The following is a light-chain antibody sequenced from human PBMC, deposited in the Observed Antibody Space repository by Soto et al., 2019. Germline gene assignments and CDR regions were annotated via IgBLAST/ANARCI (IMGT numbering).Light chain of an antibody. Sequence: QSALTQPASVSGSPGQSITISCTGTSSDVGGYNYVSWYQQHPGKAPKLMIYDVSNRPSGVSNRFSGSKSGNTASLTISGPQAEDGADYYCSSYTSSSTWVFGGGTKLTVL. CDR1: SSDVGGYNY. CDR3: SSYTSSSTWV. V-gene: IGLV2-14*01. J-gene: IGLJ3*02. CDR2: DVS.